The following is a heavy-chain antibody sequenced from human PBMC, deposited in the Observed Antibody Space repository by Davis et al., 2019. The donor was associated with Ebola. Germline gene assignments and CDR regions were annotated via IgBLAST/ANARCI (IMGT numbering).Heavy chain of an antibody. D-gene: IGHD1-1*01. Sequence: PSETLSLTCAVYGGSLKNYYWSWIRHAPGKGLEWIGEINDRGTNTYNPSLERRLTLSVDTSRNQISLRLYAVTAADTAVYYCGRHITGNRAFDIWGRGTMVTVSS. J-gene: IGHJ3*02. V-gene: IGHV4-34*01. CDR3: GRHITGNRAFDI. CDR2: INDRGTN. CDR1: GGSLKNYY.